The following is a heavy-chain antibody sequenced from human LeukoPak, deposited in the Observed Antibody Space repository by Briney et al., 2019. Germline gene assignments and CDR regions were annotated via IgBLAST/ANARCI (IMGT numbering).Heavy chain of an antibody. J-gene: IGHJ4*02. CDR2: VSDSGSSA. D-gene: IGHD3-9*01. Sequence: GDSLRLSCAVSGFTFRNYGMSWVPQAPGKGLEWVSVVSDSGSSAFYTDSVKGRFTISRDNSRNTLYLQMNSLRAEDTAVYYCAPDLRGADWSLDYWGQGTLVTVSS. V-gene: IGHV3-23*01. CDR1: GFTFRNYG. CDR3: APDLRGADWSLDY.